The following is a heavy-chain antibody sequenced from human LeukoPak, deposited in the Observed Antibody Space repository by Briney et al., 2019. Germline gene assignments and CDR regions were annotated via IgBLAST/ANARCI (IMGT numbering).Heavy chain of an antibody. D-gene: IGHD6-6*01. J-gene: IGHJ6*03. CDR3: AGLYSSSSYYYYMDV. V-gene: IGHV4-4*02. CDR1: GGSISSSNW. CDR2: IYHSGST. Sequence: PSETLSLTCAVSGGSISSSNWWSWVRQPPGKGLEWIGEIYHSGSTNYNPSLKSRVTISVDKSKNQFSLKLCSVTAADTAVYYCAGLYSSSSYYYYMDVWGKGTTVTVSS.